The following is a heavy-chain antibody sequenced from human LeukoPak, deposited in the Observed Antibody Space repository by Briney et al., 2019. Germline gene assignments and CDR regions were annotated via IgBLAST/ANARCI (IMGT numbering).Heavy chain of an antibody. CDR3: ARFQWGATDAFDI. J-gene: IGHJ3*02. V-gene: IGHV3-66*01. CDR2: IYSGGST. CDR1: GFTVSSNY. D-gene: IGHD1-26*01. Sequence: GGSLRLSCAASGFTVSSNYMSWVRQAPGKGLEWVSVIYSGGSTYYADSVKGRFTLSRDNSKNTLYLQMNSLRGVDTAVYYCARFQWGATDAFDIWGQGTMVTVSS.